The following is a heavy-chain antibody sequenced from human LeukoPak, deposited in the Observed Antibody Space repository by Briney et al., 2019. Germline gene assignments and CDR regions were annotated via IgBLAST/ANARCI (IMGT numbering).Heavy chain of an antibody. J-gene: IGHJ4*02. CDR3: ARHPLRGGFDY. CDR2: IYTSGGT. CDR1: GGSISSYY. V-gene: IGHV4-4*07. Sequence: SETLSLTCTVSGGSISSYYWSWIRQPAGKGLEWIGRIYTSGGTNYSPSLKSRVTMSVDTSKNQFSLKLSSVTAADTAVYYCARHPLRGGFDYWGQGTLVTVSS.